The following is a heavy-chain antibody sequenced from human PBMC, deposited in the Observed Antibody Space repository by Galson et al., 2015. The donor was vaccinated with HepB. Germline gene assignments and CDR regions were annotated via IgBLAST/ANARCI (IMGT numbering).Heavy chain of an antibody. CDR3: ACFYYDSSNYYFVY. CDR1: GGSISSSTYY. Sequence: ETLSLTCTVSGGSISSSTYYWGWIRQPPGKGLEWIATIYYSGTTYYNPSLRSRVTISADTSKNQFSLKLSSVTAADTAVYFCACFYYDSSNYYFVYWGQGTLVTVSS. D-gene: IGHD3-22*01. CDR2: IYYSGTT. J-gene: IGHJ4*02. V-gene: IGHV4-39*01.